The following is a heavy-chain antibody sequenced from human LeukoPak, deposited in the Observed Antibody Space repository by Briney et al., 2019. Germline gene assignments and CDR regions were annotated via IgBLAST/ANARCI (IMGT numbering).Heavy chain of an antibody. CDR1: GFTFSTYG. Sequence: GGSLRLSCAASGFTFSTYGMHWVRQAPGKGLEWVAVIPYDGGNKYYADSVKGRFTISRDNAKNSLYLQMNSLRAEDTAVYYCARDRRRSGGIAAAGIELGYWGQGTLVTVSS. CDR3: ARDRRRSGGIAAAGIELGY. CDR2: IPYDGGNK. V-gene: IGHV3-30*03. J-gene: IGHJ4*02. D-gene: IGHD6-13*01.